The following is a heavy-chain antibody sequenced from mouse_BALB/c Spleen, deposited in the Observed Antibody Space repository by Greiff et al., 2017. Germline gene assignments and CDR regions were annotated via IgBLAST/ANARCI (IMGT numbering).Heavy chain of an antibody. J-gene: IGHJ4*01. CDR1: GFTFSDYY. D-gene: IGHD1-1*01. CDR2: ISDGGSYT. CDR3: ARDSYYYGSSYAMDY. V-gene: IGHV5-4*02. Sequence: DVHLVESGGGLVKPGGSLKLSCAASGFTFSDYYMYWVRQTPEKRLEWVATISDGGSYTYYPDSVKGRFTISRDNAKNNLYLQMSSLKSEDTAMYYCARDSYYYGSSYAMDYWGQGTSVTVSS.